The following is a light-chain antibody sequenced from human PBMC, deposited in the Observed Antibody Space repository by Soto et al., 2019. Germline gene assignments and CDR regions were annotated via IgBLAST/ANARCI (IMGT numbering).Light chain of an antibody. Sequence: DLPMTQSPSTLSASVGDRVTITCRASQSISSWLAWYQQKPGKAPKLLIYDASSLESGVPSRFSGSGSGTEFTLTISSLQPDDFATYYCQQYGLTFGGGTKVEIK. J-gene: IGKJ4*01. CDR3: QQYGLT. V-gene: IGKV1-5*01. CDR1: QSISSW. CDR2: DAS.